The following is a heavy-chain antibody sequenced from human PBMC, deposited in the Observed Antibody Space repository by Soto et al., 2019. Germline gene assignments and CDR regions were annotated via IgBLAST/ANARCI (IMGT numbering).Heavy chain of an antibody. Sequence: ASVKVSCKASGYTFTSYGISWVRQAPGQGLEWMGWISAYNGNTNYAQKLQGRVTMTTDTSTSTAYMELRSLRSDDTAVSYCARWACSSTSSRSNPFDVWSQGTMVTV. J-gene: IGHJ3*01. CDR2: ISAYNGNT. D-gene: IGHD2-2*01. V-gene: IGHV1-18*01. CDR3: ARWACSSTSSRSNPFDV. CDR1: GYTFTSYG.